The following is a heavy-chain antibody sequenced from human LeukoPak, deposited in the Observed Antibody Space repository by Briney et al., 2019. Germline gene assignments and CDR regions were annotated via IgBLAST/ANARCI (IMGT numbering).Heavy chain of an antibody. V-gene: IGHV3-74*01. J-gene: IGHJ4*02. D-gene: IGHD3-9*01. CDR2: INSDGSST. Sequence: GGSLRLSCAASGFTFSSYWMHWVRQAPGKGLVWVSRINSDGSSTSYADSVKGRFTISRDNAKNTLYLQMNSLRAEDTAVYYCAKGKSLRYFDWLFDYWGQGTLVTVSS. CDR3: AKGKSLRYFDWLFDY. CDR1: GFTFSSYW.